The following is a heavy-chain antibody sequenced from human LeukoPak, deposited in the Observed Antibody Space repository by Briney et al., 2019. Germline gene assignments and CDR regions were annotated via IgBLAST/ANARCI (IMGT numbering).Heavy chain of an antibody. CDR2: MNPNSGGT. D-gene: IGHD4-17*01. CDR3: ARVIYGDYVNSGGNWFDP. V-gene: IGHV1-2*02. CDR1: GYTFTGYY. J-gene: IGHJ5*02. Sequence: ASVKVSCKASGYTFTGYYMHWVRQAPGQGLEWMGWMNPNSGGTTYAQKFQGRVTMTRDTSISTAYMELSRLRSDDTAVYCCARVIYGDYVNSGGNWFDPWGQGTLVTVSS.